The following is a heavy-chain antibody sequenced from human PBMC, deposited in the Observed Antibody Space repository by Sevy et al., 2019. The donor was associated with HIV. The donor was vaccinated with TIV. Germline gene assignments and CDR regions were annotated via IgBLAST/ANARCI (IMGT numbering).Heavy chain of an antibody. CDR3: ARDYCSSTSCYAFDI. V-gene: IGHV3-30*04. CDR2: ISYDGSNK. CDR1: GFTFSSYA. J-gene: IGHJ3*02. D-gene: IGHD2-2*01. Sequence: GSLRLSCAASGFTFSSYAMHWVRQAPGKGLEWVAVISYDGSNKYYADSVKGRFTISRDNSKNTLYLQMNSLRAEDTAVYYCARDYCSSTSCYAFDIWGQGTMVTASS.